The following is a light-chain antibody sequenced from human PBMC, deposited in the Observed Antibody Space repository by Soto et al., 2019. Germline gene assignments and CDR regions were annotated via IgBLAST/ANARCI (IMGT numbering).Light chain of an antibody. CDR3: QQFVSSPIT. CDR2: GAS. CDR1: QSVSSGY. J-gene: IGKJ4*01. Sequence: EIVLTQSPGTLSLSPGERATLSCRATQSVSSGYLAWYQHKPGQAPRLLMPGASSRATGIPDRFSGSGSGTDFTLTISRLEPEDFAVYYCQQFVSSPITFGGGTKVEIK. V-gene: IGKV3-20*01.